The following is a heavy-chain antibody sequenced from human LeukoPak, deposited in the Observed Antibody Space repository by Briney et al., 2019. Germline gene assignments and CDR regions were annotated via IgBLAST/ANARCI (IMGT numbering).Heavy chain of an antibody. V-gene: IGHV1-46*01. CDR3: ARDRDYYDSSGYYYPDY. D-gene: IGHD3-22*01. J-gene: IGHJ4*02. CDR1: GYTFTSYY. CDR2: INPSGGST. Sequence: ASVKVSCKASGYTFTSYYMHWVLQAPGQGLEWMGIINPSGGSTSYAQKFQGRVTMTRDTSTSTVYMELSSLRSEDTAVYYCARDRDYYDSSGYYYPDYWGQGTLVTVSS.